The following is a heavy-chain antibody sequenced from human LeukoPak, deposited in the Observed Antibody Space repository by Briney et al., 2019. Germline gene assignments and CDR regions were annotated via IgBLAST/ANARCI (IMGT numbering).Heavy chain of an antibody. V-gene: IGHV2-5*02. CDR2: IYWDDDK. D-gene: IGHD3-22*01. CDR1: GFSLSTSGVG. J-gene: IGHJ5*02. CDR3: AHRDITTAVNNWFDP. Sequence: SGPTLVKPTQTLTLTCTFSGFSLSTSGVGVGWIRQPPGKALEWLALIYWDDDKRYSPSLKNRLTITKDTSKNQVVLTMTNMDPVDTATYYCAHRDITTAVNNWFDPWGQGTLVTVSS.